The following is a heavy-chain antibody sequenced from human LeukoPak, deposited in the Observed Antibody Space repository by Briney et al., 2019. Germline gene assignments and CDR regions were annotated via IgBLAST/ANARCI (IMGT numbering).Heavy chain of an antibody. CDR3: AGGPAYLDSVPNS. D-gene: IGHD3-22*01. CDR2: IYYTGNT. CDR1: GASISGEPYF. V-gene: IGHV4-31*03. Sequence: SETLSLTCTVSGASISGEPYFWSWIRQHPVKGLEWLGYIYYTGNTASNPSLQSRLTISRDTSENQFSLSLTSVTAADTAVYYCAGGPAYLDSVPNSWGQGTLVTVSS. J-gene: IGHJ4*02.